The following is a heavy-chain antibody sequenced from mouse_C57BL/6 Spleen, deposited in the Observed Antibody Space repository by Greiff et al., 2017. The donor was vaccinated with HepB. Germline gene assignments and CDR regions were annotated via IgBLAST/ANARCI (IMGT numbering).Heavy chain of an antibody. Sequence: EVKLMESGPELVKPGASVKISCKASGYSFTDYNMNWVKQSNGKSLEWIGVINPNYGTTSYNQKFKGKATLTVDQSSSTAYMQLNSLTSEDSAFYYCARSIARQPAWFAYWGQGTLATVSA. D-gene: IGHD3-2*01. CDR2: INPNYGTT. V-gene: IGHV1-39*01. J-gene: IGHJ3*01. CDR1: GYSFTDYN. CDR3: ARSIARQPAWFAY.